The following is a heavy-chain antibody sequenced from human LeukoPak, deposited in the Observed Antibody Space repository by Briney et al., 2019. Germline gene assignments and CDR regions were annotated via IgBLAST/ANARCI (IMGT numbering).Heavy chain of an antibody. V-gene: IGHV3-30*04. J-gene: IGHJ4*02. Sequence: GGSLRLSCAASGFTFSSYAMHWVRQAPGKGLEWVAVISYDGSNKYYADSVKGRFTISRDNSKNTLYLQMNSLRAEDTAVYYCAKHDSSGYYYGGYFDYWGQGTLVTVSS. CDR1: GFTFSSYA. CDR3: AKHDSSGYYYGGYFDY. CDR2: ISYDGSNK. D-gene: IGHD3-22*01.